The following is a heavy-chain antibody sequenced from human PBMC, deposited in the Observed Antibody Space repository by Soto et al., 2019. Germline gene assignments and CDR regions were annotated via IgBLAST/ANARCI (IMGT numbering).Heavy chain of an antibody. CDR2: IIGYNGET. CDR3: ARASQAVAGAGIWY. CDR1: GYTFTSYG. Sequence: QVQLVQSGAEVKKPGASVKVSCKASGYTFTSYGMSWVRQAPGQGLEWMGWIIGYNGETNYAQMLQGIVTMTIDTSTSTAYMELRSLRSDDTAVYYCARASQAVAGAGIWYWGQGTLVTVSS. J-gene: IGHJ4*02. D-gene: IGHD6-13*01. V-gene: IGHV1-18*04.